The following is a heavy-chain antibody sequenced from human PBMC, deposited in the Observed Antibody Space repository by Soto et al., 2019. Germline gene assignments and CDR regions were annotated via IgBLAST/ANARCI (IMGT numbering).Heavy chain of an antibody. Sequence: ASVKVSCKASGYTFTGYYMHWVRRAPGQGLEWMGWINPNSGGTNYAQKFQGWVTMTRDTSISTAYMELSRLRSDDTAVYYCAREPSMSVTLESRTYGMDVWGQGTTVTVSS. CDR2: INPNSGGT. CDR3: AREPSMSVTLESRTYGMDV. CDR1: GYTFTGYY. V-gene: IGHV1-2*04. D-gene: IGHD4-17*01. J-gene: IGHJ6*02.